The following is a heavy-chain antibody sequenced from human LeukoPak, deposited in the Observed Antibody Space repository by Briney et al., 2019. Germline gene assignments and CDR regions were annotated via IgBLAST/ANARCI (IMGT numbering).Heavy chain of an antibody. CDR2: IYPGDSDT. CDR3: ARHRSSSWYGYYYYYYMDV. V-gene: IGHV5-51*01. D-gene: IGHD6-13*01. J-gene: IGHJ6*03. Sequence: GESLKISCKTSGYSFTSYWIGWVRQMPGKGLEWMGIIYPGDSDTRYSPSFQGQVTISADKSISTAYLQWSSLKASDTAMYYCARHRSSSWYGYYYYYYMDVWGKGTTVTISS. CDR1: GYSFTSYW.